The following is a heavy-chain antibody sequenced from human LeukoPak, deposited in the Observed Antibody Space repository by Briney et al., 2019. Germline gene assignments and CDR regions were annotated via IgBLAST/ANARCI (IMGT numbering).Heavy chain of an antibody. CDR2: INHSGST. D-gene: IGHD3-22*01. Sequence: SETLSLTCAVYGGSFSGYYWSWIRQPPGKGLEWIGEINHSGSTNYNPSLKSRVTISVDTSKNQFSLKLSSVTAADTAVYYCARGGVTYYYDSSGYPLDYWGQGTLVTVSS. J-gene: IGHJ4*02. CDR3: ARGGVTYYYDSSGYPLDY. CDR1: GGSFSGYY. V-gene: IGHV4-34*01.